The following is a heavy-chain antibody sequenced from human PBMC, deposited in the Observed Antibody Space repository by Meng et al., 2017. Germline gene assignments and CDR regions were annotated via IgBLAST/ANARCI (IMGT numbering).Heavy chain of an antibody. Sequence: QVQRVQSGAEVKKPGSSVKGSCKASGGTFSSYAISWVRQAPGQGLEWMGGIIPIFGTANYAQKFQGRVTITADKSTSTAYMELSSLRSEDTAVYYCASDLPDYYDSSGYPYWGQGTLVTVSS. CDR1: GGTFSSYA. V-gene: IGHV1-69*06. CDR3: ASDLPDYYDSSGYPY. CDR2: IIPIFGTA. J-gene: IGHJ4*02. D-gene: IGHD3-22*01.